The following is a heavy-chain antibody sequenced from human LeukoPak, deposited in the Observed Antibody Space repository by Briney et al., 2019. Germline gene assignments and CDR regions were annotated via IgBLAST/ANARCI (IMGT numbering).Heavy chain of an antibody. V-gene: IGHV3-48*04. Sequence: GGSLRLSCAASGFTFSSYGMIWVRQAPGKGLEWVSGISGSGGSTYLADSVKSRFTISRDTAKNSLYLQMNSLRAEDTAVYYCARERTPKPYYGSETFYRYFDYWGQGTLVTVSS. J-gene: IGHJ4*02. CDR2: ISGSGGST. CDR1: GFTFSSYG. D-gene: IGHD3-10*01. CDR3: ARERTPKPYYGSETFYRYFDY.